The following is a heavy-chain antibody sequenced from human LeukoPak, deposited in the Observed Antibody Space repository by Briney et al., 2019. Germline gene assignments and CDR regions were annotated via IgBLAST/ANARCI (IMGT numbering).Heavy chain of an antibody. V-gene: IGHV3-30*02. CDR2: IRYDGSNK. D-gene: IGHD3-22*01. Sequence: GGFLRLSCAASGFTFSSYGMHWVRQAPGKGLEWVAFIRYDGSNKYYADSVKGRFTISRDNSKNTLYLQMNSLRAEDTAVYYCAKEITMIVKGYYMDVWGKGTTVTISS. J-gene: IGHJ6*03. CDR1: GFTFSSYG. CDR3: AKEITMIVKGYYMDV.